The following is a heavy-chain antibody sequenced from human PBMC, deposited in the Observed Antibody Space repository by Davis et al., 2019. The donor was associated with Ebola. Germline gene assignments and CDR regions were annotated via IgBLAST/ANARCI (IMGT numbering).Heavy chain of an antibody. CDR2: IIPIFGTA. CDR3: ARDSKYYYDSSGYSTGD. V-gene: IGHV1-69*13. Sequence: SVKVSCKASGGTFSSYAISWVRQAPGQGLEWMGGIIPIFGTANYAQKFQGRVTITADESTSTAYMELRSLRSDDTAVYYCARDSKYYYDSSGYSTGDWGQGTLVTVSS. D-gene: IGHD3-22*01. CDR1: GGTFSSYA. J-gene: IGHJ4*02.